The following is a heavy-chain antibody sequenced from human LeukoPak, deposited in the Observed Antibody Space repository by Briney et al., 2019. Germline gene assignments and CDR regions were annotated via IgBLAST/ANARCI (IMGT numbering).Heavy chain of an antibody. Sequence: SETLSLTCTVSGGSISSRPYYWGWVRQPPGKGLEWIGSMYYSGNTYYNPSLKSRVTMSVDMSKNQFSLKLNSVTAADTAVYYCARAHCTNGVCYSAGRTTFDYWGQGTLVTVSS. CDR2: MYYSGNT. CDR3: ARAHCTNGVCYSAGRTTFDY. D-gene: IGHD2-8*01. V-gene: IGHV4-39*07. CDR1: GGSISSRPYY. J-gene: IGHJ4*02.